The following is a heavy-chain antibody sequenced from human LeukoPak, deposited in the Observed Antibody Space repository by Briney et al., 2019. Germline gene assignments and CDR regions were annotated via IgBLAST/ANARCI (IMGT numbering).Heavy chain of an antibody. D-gene: IGHD1-26*01. CDR1: GVSITSYY. V-gene: IGHV4-59*12. J-gene: IGHJ1*01. CDR2: IYYSGST. Sequence: PSETLSLTCTVSGVSITSYYWSWIRQPPGKGLEWIGYIYYSGSTNYNPSLKSRVTISVDTSKNQFSLRLSSVTAADTAVYYCARDYRLTQIQYWGQGTLVTVSS. CDR3: ARDYRLTQIQY.